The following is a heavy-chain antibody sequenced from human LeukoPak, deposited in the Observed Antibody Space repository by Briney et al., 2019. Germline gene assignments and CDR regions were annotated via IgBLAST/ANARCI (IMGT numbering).Heavy chain of an antibody. D-gene: IGHD4-17*01. V-gene: IGHV3-48*01. CDR3: AKHATVTTRNWFDP. CDR1: GFTFSSYS. CDR2: ISSSSSTI. Sequence: GGSLRLSCAASGFTFSSYSMNWVRQAPGKGLEWVSYISSSSSTIYYADSVKGRFTISRDNAKNSLYLQMNSPRAEDTAVYYCAKHATVTTRNWFDPWGQGTLVTVSS. J-gene: IGHJ5*02.